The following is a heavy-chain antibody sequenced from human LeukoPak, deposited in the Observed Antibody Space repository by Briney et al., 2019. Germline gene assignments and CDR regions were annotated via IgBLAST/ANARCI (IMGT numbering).Heavy chain of an antibody. Sequence: GRSLRLSCAASGFTFDDYAMHWVRQAPGKGLEWVSGISWNSGSIGYADSVKGRFTISRDNAKNSLYLRMNSLRAEDMALYYCAKDIGAVAGPFDYWGQGTLVTVSS. J-gene: IGHJ4*02. CDR1: GFTFDDYA. CDR3: AKDIGAVAGPFDY. V-gene: IGHV3-9*03. CDR2: ISWNSGSI. D-gene: IGHD6-19*01.